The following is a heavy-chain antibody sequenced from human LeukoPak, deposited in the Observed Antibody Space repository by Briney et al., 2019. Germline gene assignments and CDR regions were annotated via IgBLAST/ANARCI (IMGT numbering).Heavy chain of an antibody. CDR1: GITFRNAW. J-gene: IGHJ4*01. V-gene: IGHV3-15*01. D-gene: IGHD2-21*02. Sequence: GGSLRLSCAASGITFRNAWMDWVRQAPGKGLEWVGRIKSNPDGGATDYAAPVKGRFTISRDDSINTLYLQMNTLKIEDTAVFYCITAFDSVTYWGRGALVTVSS. CDR2: IKSNPDGGAT. CDR3: ITAFDSVTY.